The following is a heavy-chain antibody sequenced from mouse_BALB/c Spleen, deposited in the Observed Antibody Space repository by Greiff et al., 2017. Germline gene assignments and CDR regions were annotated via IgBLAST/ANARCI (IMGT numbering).Heavy chain of an antibody. Sequence: QVQLKQSGAELAKPGASVKMSCKASGYTFTSYWMHWVKQRPGQGLEWIGYINPSTGYTEYNQKFKDKATLTADKSSSTAYMQLSSLTSEDSAVYYCAREGDTTVVAKGYWGQGTTLTVSS. CDR2: INPSTGYT. CDR1: GYTFTSYW. J-gene: IGHJ2*01. CDR3: AREGDTTVVAKGY. D-gene: IGHD1-1*01. V-gene: IGHV1-7*01.